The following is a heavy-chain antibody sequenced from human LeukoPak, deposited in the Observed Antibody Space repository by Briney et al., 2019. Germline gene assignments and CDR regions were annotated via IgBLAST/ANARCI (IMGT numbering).Heavy chain of an antibody. CDR1: GFTFGSYW. CDR3: ARVPYDTTGYSWFGLDY. D-gene: IGHD3-22*01. CDR2: IKQDGSEK. Sequence: PGGSLRLSCAASGFTFGSYWMTWVRQAPGKGLEWVAYIKQDGSEKHYVDSVKGRFTISRDNAKNSLYLQMNSLRAEDTAVYYCARVPYDTTGYSWFGLDYWGQGTLVTVSS. J-gene: IGHJ4*02. V-gene: IGHV3-7*01.